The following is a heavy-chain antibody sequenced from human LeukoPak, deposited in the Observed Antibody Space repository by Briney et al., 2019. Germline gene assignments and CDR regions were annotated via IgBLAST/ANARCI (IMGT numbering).Heavy chain of an antibody. CDR3: AREGGGYYDSSGYFKNYYYYYMDV. Sequence: PSETLSLTCAVSGYSISSSYYWSWIRQPAGKGLEWIGRIYTSGSTNYNPSLKSRVTMSVDTSKNQFSLKLSSVTAADTAVYYCAREGGGYYDSSGYFKNYYYYYMDVWGKGTTVTVSS. D-gene: IGHD3-22*01. CDR2: IYTSGST. J-gene: IGHJ6*03. V-gene: IGHV4-4*07. CDR1: GYSISSSYY.